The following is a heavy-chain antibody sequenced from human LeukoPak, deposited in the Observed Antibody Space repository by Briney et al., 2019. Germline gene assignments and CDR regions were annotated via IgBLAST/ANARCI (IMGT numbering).Heavy chain of an antibody. D-gene: IGHD1-26*01. V-gene: IGHV3-30*04. CDR1: GFTFSNYA. CDR2: MSYDGSHE. CDR3: ARAFGGSYSSTVDY. J-gene: IGHJ4*02. Sequence: GGSLRLFCVVSGFTFSNYAMHWVRQAPGQAPGKGLEWVAVMSYDGSHEYYADSVKGRFTISRDNPKSTLYLQMNSLRPEDTAVYYCARAFGGSYSSTVDYWGQGTLVTVSS.